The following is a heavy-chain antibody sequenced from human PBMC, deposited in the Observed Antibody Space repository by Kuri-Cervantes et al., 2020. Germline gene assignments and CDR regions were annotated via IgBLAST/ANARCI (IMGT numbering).Heavy chain of an antibody. CDR1: GGTFSDYY. V-gene: IGHV4-34*01. CDR2: IHRGSP. Sequence: SETLSLTCAVYGGTFSDYYWSWIRQPPGKGLEWIGSIHRGSPYYNPSLKNRVTISVDTSRNEFSLHLTSVTAADRAMYYCARRPLMTTVNNWYFDLWGRGTLVTVSS. D-gene: IGHD4-17*01. CDR3: ARRPLMTTVNNWYFDL. J-gene: IGHJ2*01.